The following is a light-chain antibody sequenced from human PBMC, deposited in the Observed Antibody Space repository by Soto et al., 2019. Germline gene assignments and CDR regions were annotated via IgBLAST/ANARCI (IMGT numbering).Light chain of an antibody. CDR1: SSDVGDYNY. Sequence: QSAPTQPPSASGSPGQSVTIPCTGTSSDVGDYNYVSWYQQHPDKVPKLLIYEVSKRPSGVPDRFSGSKSGNTASLTVSGLQAEDEADYYCSSFVGSPVVFGGGTQLTVL. V-gene: IGLV2-8*01. J-gene: IGLJ2*01. CDR2: EVS. CDR3: SSFVGSPVV.